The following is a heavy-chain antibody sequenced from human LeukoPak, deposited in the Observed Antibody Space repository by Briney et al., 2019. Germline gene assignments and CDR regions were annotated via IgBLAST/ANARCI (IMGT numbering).Heavy chain of an antibody. CDR2: IYSGGST. J-gene: IGHJ4*02. CDR1: GFTVSSNY. V-gene: IGHV3-53*01. CDR3: ASESPRSADSSGSFDY. D-gene: IGHD3-22*01. Sequence: GGSLRLSCAASGFTVSSNYMSWVRQAPGKGLEWVSVIYSGGSTYYADSVKGRFTISRDNSKNTLYLQMNSLRAEDTAVYYCASESPRSADSSGSFDYWGQGTLVTVSS.